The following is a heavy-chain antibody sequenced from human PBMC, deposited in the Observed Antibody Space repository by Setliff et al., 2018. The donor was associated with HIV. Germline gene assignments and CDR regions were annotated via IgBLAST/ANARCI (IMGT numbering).Heavy chain of an antibody. CDR3: TRTGLEILTGYDVGGFDM. V-gene: IGHV3-74*01. D-gene: IGHD3-9*01. CDR2: INYDASVI. Sequence: GGSLRLSCAASGFTFSTYAMSWFRQAPGKGLEWVSRINYDASVITYADSVKGRFTMSRDNAKSTLFLQMNSLRAEDTAMYYCTRTGLEILTGYDVGGFDMWGQGTMVTVSS. J-gene: IGHJ3*02. CDR1: GFTFSTYA.